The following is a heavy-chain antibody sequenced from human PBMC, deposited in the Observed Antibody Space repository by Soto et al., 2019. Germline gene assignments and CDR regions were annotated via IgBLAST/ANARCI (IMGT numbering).Heavy chain of an antibody. V-gene: IGHV1-18*01. Sequence: GASVKVSCTASGYTFTNYDINWVRQAPGQGLEWMGWISTYTGNTNYAQKLQGRVTMTTDTSTSTAYMELRSLRSDDTAVYYCARGYYYGSGRPTPGGMDVWRQGTTVTVSS. D-gene: IGHD3-10*01. CDR3: ARGYYYGSGRPTPGGMDV. CDR1: GYTFTNYD. J-gene: IGHJ6*02. CDR2: ISTYTGNT.